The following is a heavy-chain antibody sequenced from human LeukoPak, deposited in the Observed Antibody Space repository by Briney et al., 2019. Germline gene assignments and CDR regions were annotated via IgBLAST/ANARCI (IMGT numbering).Heavy chain of an antibody. V-gene: IGHV4-59*11. D-gene: IGHD5/OR15-5a*01. CDR1: GGSISSHY. CDR2: IYYSGST. J-gene: IGHJ3*02. Sequence: SETLSLTCTVSGGSISSHYWSRIRQPPGKGLEWIGYIYYSGSTNYNPSLKSRVTISVDTSKNQFSLKLSSVTAADTAVYYCARGSTSRDAFDIWGQGTMVTVSS. CDR3: ARGSTSRDAFDI.